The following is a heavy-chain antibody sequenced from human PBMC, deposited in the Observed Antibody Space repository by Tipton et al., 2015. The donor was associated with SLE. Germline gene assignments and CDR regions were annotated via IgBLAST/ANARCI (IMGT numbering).Heavy chain of an antibody. Sequence: LRLSCTVSGGSISSYYWSWIRQPPGKGLEYIGNIYYSGNTNYNPSLKSRVTISLDTSKSQFSLKLSSVTAADTAVYYCARYSLTNWHLDLWGRGTLVTVSS. CDR2: IYYSGNT. CDR3: ARYSLTNWHLDL. CDR1: GGSISSYY. V-gene: IGHV4-59*12. J-gene: IGHJ2*01. D-gene: IGHD2-15*01.